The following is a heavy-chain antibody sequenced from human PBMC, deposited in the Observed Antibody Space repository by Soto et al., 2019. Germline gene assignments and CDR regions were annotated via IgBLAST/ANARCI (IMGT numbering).Heavy chain of an antibody. CDR1: GVSVSSYT. D-gene: IGHD2-21*02. Sequence: SSETLSLTCLVSGVSVSSYTWIWVRQPANKGLEWIGRVFSRVSATYSPSLKSRVRISMDTPENRISLKLDSVTAADAGVYYCTRDGMTTGDTWGPGTLVTVSS. CDR3: TRDGMTTGDT. J-gene: IGHJ4*02. CDR2: VFSRVSA. V-gene: IGHV4-4*07.